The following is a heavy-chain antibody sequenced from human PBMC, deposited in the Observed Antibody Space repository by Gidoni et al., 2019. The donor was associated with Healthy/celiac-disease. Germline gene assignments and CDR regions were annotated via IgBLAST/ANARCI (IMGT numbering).Heavy chain of an antibody. Sequence: EVQLVESGGGLVKPGGSLRLSCAASGFTFSSYSMNWVRQAPGKGLEWVSSISSSSSYIYYADSVKGRFTISRDNAKNSLYLQMNSLRAEDTAVYYCARDQRMGPVRGMDVWGQGTTVTVSS. CDR2: ISSSSSYI. V-gene: IGHV3-21*01. J-gene: IGHJ6*02. D-gene: IGHD4-17*01. CDR3: ARDQRMGPVRGMDV. CDR1: GFTFSSYS.